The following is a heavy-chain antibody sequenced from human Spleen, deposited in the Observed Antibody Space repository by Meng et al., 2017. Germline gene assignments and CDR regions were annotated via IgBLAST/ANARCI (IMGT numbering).Heavy chain of an antibody. CDR2: IIPIFGTA. J-gene: IGHJ6*02. D-gene: IGHD3-22*01. CDR1: GGTFSRYA. V-gene: IGHV1-69*05. Sequence: SVNVSCKASGGTFSRYAISWVRQAPGQGLEWMGGIIPIFGTANYAQKFQGRVTITTDESTSTAYMELSSLRSEDTAVYYCEREEGYYDSSGYRVYGMDVWGQGTTVTVSS. CDR3: EREEGYYDSSGYRVYGMDV.